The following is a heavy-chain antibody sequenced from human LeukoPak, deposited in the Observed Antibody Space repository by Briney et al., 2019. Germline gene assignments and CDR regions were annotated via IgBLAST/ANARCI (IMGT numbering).Heavy chain of an antibody. CDR1: GGSISSSDYY. CDR3: ARVSTRIVDY. CDR2: MYYSGST. Sequence: PSETLSLTCTVSGGSISSSDYYRGWIRQPPGKGLEWIGSMYYSGSTYYNPSLKSRVTISVDTSKNQFSLELSSVTAADTAVYYCARVSTRIVDYWGQGTLVTVSS. J-gene: IGHJ4*02. V-gene: IGHV4-39*01. D-gene: IGHD1-26*01.